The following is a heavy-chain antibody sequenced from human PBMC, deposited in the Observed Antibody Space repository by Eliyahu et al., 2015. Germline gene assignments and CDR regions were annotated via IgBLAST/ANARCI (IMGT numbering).Heavy chain of an antibody. CDR1: GXXXSGYS. CDR3: AKTYYYGSGSGWFGP. D-gene: IGHD3-10*01. CDR2: ISSSGSTI. J-gene: IGHJ5*02. Sequence: EVQXLESGGGLVQPGGSLXLSXXVXGXXXSGYSMRWVRQAPGRGLEWVSGISSSGSTIYYADSVKGRFTISRDNSKNTLNLQMNSLRAEDTAIYYCAKTYYYGSGSGWFGPWGQGTLVSVSS. V-gene: IGHV3-23*01.